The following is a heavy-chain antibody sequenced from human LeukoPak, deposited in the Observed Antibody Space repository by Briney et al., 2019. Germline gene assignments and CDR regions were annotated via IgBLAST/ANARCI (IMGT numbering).Heavy chain of an antibody. V-gene: IGHV3-21*01. CDR2: ISSSSSYI. CDR1: GFTFSNYT. J-gene: IGHJ4*02. D-gene: IGHD3-22*01. Sequence: GGSLRLSCAASGFTFSNYTMNWVRQAPGKGLEWVSSISSSSSYIHYADSVKGRFSISRDNAKNLLYLQMNSLRAEDTAVYYCARDRNYDGSVYYEDDYFDYWGQGTLVTVSS. CDR3: ARDRNYDGSVYYEDDYFDY.